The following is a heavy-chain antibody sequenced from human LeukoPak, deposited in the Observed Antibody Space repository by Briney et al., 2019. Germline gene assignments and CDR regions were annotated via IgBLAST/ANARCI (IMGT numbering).Heavy chain of an antibody. Sequence: GESQRLSCAASGFTFSSYAMSWVRQAPGKGLEWVSAISGSGGSTYYADSVKGRFTISRDNSKNTLYLQMNSLRAEDTAVYYCAKGAQGYSYGNFDYWGQGTLVTVSS. CDR1: GFTFSSYA. V-gene: IGHV3-23*01. D-gene: IGHD5-18*01. CDR3: AKGAQGYSYGNFDY. CDR2: ISGSGGST. J-gene: IGHJ4*02.